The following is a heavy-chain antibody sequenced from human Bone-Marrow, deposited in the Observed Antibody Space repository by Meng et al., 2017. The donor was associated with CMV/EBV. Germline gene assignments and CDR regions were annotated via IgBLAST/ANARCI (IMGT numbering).Heavy chain of an antibody. V-gene: IGHV3-48*03. D-gene: IGHD3-3*01. J-gene: IGHJ4*02. Sequence: GESLKISCAASGFTFSSYEMNWVRQAPGKGLEWVSYISSSGSTIYYADSVKGRFTISRDNAKNSLYLQMNSLRAEDTAAYYCAREGVEGYYDFWSGYDSYWGQGTLVTVSS. CDR3: AREGVEGYYDFWSGYDSY. CDR1: GFTFSSYE. CDR2: ISSSGSTI.